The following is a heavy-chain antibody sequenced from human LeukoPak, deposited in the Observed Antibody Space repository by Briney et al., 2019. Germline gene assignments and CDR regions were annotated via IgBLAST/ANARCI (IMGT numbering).Heavy chain of an antibody. Sequence: SGGSLRLSCAASGFTFSNAWMSWVRQAPGKGLEWVAVIWYDGSNKYYADSVKGRFTISRDNSKNTLYLQMNSLRAEDTAVYYCARLNYDFWSGYYFDYWGQGTLVTVSS. D-gene: IGHD3-3*01. V-gene: IGHV3-33*08. CDR3: ARLNYDFWSGYYFDY. CDR2: IWYDGSNK. CDR1: GFTFSNAW. J-gene: IGHJ4*02.